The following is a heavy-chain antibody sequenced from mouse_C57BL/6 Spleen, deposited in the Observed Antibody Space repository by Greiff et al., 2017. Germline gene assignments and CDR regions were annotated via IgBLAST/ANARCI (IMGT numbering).Heavy chain of an antibody. CDR2: INPGGGGT. CDR3: ARGSDYDYDGYWDFDV. V-gene: IGHV1-54*01. Sequence: QVQLKESGAELVRPGTSVKVSCKASGYAFTNYLIEWVKQRPGQGLEWIGVINPGGGGTNYNEKFKGKATLTADKSSSTAYMQLSSLTSEDSAVYFSARGSDYDYDGYWDFDVWGTGTTVTVSS. D-gene: IGHD2-4*01. CDR1: GYAFTNYL. J-gene: IGHJ1*03.